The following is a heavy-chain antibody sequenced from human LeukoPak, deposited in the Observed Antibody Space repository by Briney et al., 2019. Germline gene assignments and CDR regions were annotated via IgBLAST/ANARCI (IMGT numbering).Heavy chain of an antibody. CDR1: GYTLTELF. V-gene: IGHV1-24*01. Sequence: LVASVKVSCKVSGYTLTELFMHWVRQAPGKGLEWMGGFDPEDGETIYAQKFQGRVTMTEDTSTDTAYMELSSLRSEDTAVYYCAMQLERAGYWFDPWGQGTLVTVSS. CDR3: AMQLERAGYWFDP. J-gene: IGHJ5*02. CDR2: FDPEDGET. D-gene: IGHD1-1*01.